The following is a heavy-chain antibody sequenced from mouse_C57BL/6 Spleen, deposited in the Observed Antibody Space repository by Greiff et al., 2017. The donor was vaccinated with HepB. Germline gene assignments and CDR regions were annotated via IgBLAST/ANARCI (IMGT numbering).Heavy chain of an antibody. D-gene: IGHD2-4*01. V-gene: IGHV5-6*01. CDR2: ISSGGSYT. CDR1: GFTFSSYG. J-gene: IGHJ2*01. CDR3: ARHEELRRSFDY. Sequence: VQLQQSGGDLVKPGGSLKLSCAASGFTFSSYGMSWVRQTPDKRLEWVATISSGGSYTYYPDSVKGRFTISRDNAKNTLYLQMSSLKSEDTAMYYCARHEELRRSFDYWGQGTTLTVSS.